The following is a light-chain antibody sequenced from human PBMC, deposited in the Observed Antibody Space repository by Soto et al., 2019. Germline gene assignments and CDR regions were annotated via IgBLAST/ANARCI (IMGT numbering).Light chain of an antibody. CDR2: EVT. V-gene: IGLV2-23*02. CDR3: CSYAGTSTYYV. CDR1: SSDVGSYNL. Sequence: QSVLTQPASVSGSPGQSITFSCTGTSSDVGSYNLVSWYQQHPGKAPKLMISEVTKRPSGVSNRFSGSKSGNTASLTISGLQAEDETDYYCCSYAGTSTYYVFGTGTKLTVL. J-gene: IGLJ1*01.